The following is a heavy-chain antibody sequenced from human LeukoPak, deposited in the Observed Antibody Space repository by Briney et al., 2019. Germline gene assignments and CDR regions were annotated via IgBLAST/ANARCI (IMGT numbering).Heavy chain of an antibody. V-gene: IGHV3-66*01. D-gene: IGHD1-1*01. CDR2: IYSGGST. Sequence: AGSLRLSCAASGFTVSSNYMSWVRQAPGKGLEWVSVIYSGGSTYYSDSAKGRFTISRDNSKNALYLQMNSLGAEDTAVHYCARGPQLGWEDDWGQGTLVTVSS. CDR1: GFTVSSNY. J-gene: IGHJ4*02. CDR3: ARGPQLGWEDD.